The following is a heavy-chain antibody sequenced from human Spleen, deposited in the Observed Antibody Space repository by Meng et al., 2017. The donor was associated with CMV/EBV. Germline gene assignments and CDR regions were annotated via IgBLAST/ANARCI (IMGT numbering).Heavy chain of an antibody. J-gene: IGHJ6*02. D-gene: IGHD3-10*01. CDR3: ARDTGLGSYKPFYYYGLDV. CDR2: ISWDGGTT. V-gene: IGHV3-43*01. CDR1: GFTFDDYT. Sequence: GGSLRLSCAASGFTFDDYTMHWVRQAPGKGLEWVSLISWDGGTTYYADSVKGRFSISRDNSKNSLYLQLNSLRSEDTAVYFCARDTGLGSYKPFYYYGLDVWGQGATVTVSS.